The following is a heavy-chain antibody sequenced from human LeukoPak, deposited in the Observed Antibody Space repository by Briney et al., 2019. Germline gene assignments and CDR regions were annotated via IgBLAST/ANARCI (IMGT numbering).Heavy chain of an antibody. CDR2: INHSGST. Sequence: SETLSLTCAVYGGSFSGYYWSWIRQPPGKGLEWIGEINHSGSTNYNPSLKSRVTISLDTSKNQFSLKLSPVTAADTAVYYCAIHRRITMVRGVINWFYPGGEGTLVTVSS. J-gene: IGHJ5*02. D-gene: IGHD3-10*01. V-gene: IGHV4-34*01. CDR3: AIHRRITMVRGVINWFYP. CDR1: GGSFSGYY.